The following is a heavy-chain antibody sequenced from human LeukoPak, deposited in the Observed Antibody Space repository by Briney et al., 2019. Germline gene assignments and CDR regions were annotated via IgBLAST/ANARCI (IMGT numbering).Heavy chain of an antibody. CDR1: GFTFDDYG. V-gene: IGHV3-21*01. Sequence: GGSLRLSCAASGFTFDDYGMSWVRQAPGKGLEWVSSISSSSSYIYYADSVKGRFTIPRDNAKNSLYLQMNSLRAEDTAVYYCARDSEGELLYFDYWGQGTLVTVSS. CDR3: ARDSEGELLYFDY. CDR2: ISSSSSYI. D-gene: IGHD1-26*01. J-gene: IGHJ4*02.